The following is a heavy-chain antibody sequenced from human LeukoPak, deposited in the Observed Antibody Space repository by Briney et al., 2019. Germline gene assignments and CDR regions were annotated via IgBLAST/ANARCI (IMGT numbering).Heavy chain of an antibody. D-gene: IGHD3-10*01. CDR1: GDSVSSNSAA. J-gene: IGHJ6*03. Sequence: SQTLSLTCAISGDSVSSNSAAWNWIRQSPSRGLEWLGRTYYRSKWYNDYAVSVKSRITINPDTSKNQFSLQLNSVTPEDTAVYYCARHRRGVITKYYYYYMDVWGKGTTVTVSS. V-gene: IGHV6-1*01. CDR2: TYYRSKWYN. CDR3: ARHRRGVITKYYYYYMDV.